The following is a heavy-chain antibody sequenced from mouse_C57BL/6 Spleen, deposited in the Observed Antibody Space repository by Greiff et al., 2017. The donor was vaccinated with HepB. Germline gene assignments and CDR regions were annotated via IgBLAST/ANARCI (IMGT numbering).Heavy chain of an antibody. CDR1: GYTFTDYY. Sequence: VQRVESGAELVRPGASVKLSCKASGYTFTDYYINWVKQRPGQGLEWIARIYPGSGNTYYNEKFKGKATLTAEKSSSTAYMQLSSLTSEDSAVYFCALDSSGYYAMDYWGQGTSVTVSS. J-gene: IGHJ4*01. CDR2: IYPGSGNT. D-gene: IGHD3-2*02. CDR3: ALDSSGYYAMDY. V-gene: IGHV1-76*01.